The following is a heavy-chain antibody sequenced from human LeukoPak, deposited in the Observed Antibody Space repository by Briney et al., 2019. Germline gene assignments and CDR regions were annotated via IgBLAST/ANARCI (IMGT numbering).Heavy chain of an antibody. J-gene: IGHJ5*02. CDR1: GYTFTSYY. V-gene: IGHV1-46*01. CDR3: ARDRSTSSRDGWFDP. D-gene: IGHD2-2*01. CDR2: INPSGGST. Sequence: AAVKVSCKASGYTFTSYYMHWVRQAPGQGLEWMGIINPSGGSTSYAQKFQGRVTMTRDTSTSTVYMELSSLRSEDTAVYYCARDRSTSSRDGWFDPWGQGTLVTVSS.